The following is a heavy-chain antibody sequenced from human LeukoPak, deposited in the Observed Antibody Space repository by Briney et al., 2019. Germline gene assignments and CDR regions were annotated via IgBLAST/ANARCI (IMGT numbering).Heavy chain of an antibody. D-gene: IGHD3-10*01. V-gene: IGHV4-4*07. CDR1: GGSISSYY. CDR2: IYTSGST. J-gene: IGHJ5*02. Sequence: PSETLSLTCTVSGGSISSYYWSWIRQPAGKGLEWIGRIYTSGSTNYNPSLKSRVTISVDTSKNQFSLKLSSVTAADTAVYYCARESGVTMVRGGQNWFDPWGQGTLVTVSS. CDR3: ARESGVTMVRGGQNWFDP.